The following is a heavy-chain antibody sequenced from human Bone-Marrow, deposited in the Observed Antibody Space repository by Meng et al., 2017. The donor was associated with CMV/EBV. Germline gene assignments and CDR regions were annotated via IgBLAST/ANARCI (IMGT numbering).Heavy chain of an antibody. D-gene: IGHD2-21*01. Sequence: VSCTASGYTFTGYYMHWVRQAPGQGLEWMGWINPNSGGTNYAQKFQGRVTMTRDTSISTAYMELSRLRSDDTAVYYCARDQVNFDYWGQGTLVTVSS. CDR3: ARDQVNFDY. V-gene: IGHV1-2*02. CDR1: GYTFTGYY. J-gene: IGHJ4*02. CDR2: INPNSGGT.